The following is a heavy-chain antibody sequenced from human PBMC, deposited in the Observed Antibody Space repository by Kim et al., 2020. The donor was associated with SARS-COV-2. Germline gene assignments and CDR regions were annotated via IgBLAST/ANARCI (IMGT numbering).Heavy chain of an antibody. D-gene: IGHD2-15*01. CDR1: GFTFTRYF. V-gene: IGHV1-46*01. CDR3: ATFPVVDGGKTPY. Sequence: ASVKVSCKASGFTFTRYFIHWVRQAPGQGLEWMVLFDPSSGSPRYAQRLQGRVTMTSDTSTSTFFMELSSLRSDDTAVYYCATFPVVDGGKTPYWGQGAQVTVSS. CDR2: FDPSSGSP. J-gene: IGHJ4*02.